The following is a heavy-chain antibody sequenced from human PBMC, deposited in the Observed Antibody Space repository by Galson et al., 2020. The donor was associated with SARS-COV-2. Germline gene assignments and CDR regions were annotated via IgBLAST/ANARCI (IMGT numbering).Heavy chain of an antibody. J-gene: IGHJ2*01. D-gene: IGHD3-10*01. CDR1: GGSISSGGYY. V-gene: IGHV4-31*01. CDR3: ARIDGSGSYYIRD. Sequence: SETLSLTCIVSGGSISSGGYYWSWIRQHPGKGLEWIGYIYYSGSTYYNPSLKSLVTISVDTSKNHFSLKLSSVTAADTAVYYCARIDGSGSYYIRDWGRGTLVTVSS. CDR2: IYYSGST.